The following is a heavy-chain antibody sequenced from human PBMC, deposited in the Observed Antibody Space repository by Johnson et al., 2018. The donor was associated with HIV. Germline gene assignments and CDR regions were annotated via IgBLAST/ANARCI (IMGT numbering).Heavy chain of an antibody. CDR2: INWNGAIT. Sequence: VQLVESGGRVVRPGGSLRLSCAASGFTFEDYGMSWVREAPGKGLEWVSGINWNGAITGYAGSVKGRFTISRDNAKNSLYLQVNSLRAEDMTVYYCARVSSSSSFDAFDIWGQGTMVTVSS. CDR1: GFTFEDYG. CDR3: ARVSSSSSFDAFDI. J-gene: IGHJ3*02. V-gene: IGHV3-20*04. D-gene: IGHD6-6*01.